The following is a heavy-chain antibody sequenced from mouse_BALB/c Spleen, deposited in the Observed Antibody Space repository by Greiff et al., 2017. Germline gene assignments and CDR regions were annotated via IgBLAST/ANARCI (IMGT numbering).Heavy chain of an antibody. D-gene: IGHD1-2*01. CDR3: ARRGSTTARFDY. Sequence: VQLQQSGGDLVKPGGSLKLSCAASGFTFSSYGMSWVRQTPDKRLEWVATISRGGSYTYYPDSVKGRVTISRDNAKNTLYLQMRSLTSEDTAMYYCARRGSTTARFDYWGQGTTLTVSS. J-gene: IGHJ2*01. CDR1: GFTFSSYG. CDR2: ISRGGSYT. V-gene: IGHV5-6*01.